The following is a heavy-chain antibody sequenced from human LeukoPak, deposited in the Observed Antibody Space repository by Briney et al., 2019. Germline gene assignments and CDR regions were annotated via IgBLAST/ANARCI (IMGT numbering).Heavy chain of an antibody. CDR1: GFTFSSYA. J-gene: IGHJ4*02. D-gene: IGHD1-26*01. V-gene: IGHV3-23*01. CDR3: AKFRVGAKRPFDY. CDR2: ISGSGGST. Sequence: GGSLRLSCAASGFTFSSYAMSWVRQAPGRGLEWVSAISGSGGSTYYADSVKGRFTISRDNSKNTLYLQMNSLRAEDTAVYYCAKFRVGAKRPFDYWGQGTLVTVSS.